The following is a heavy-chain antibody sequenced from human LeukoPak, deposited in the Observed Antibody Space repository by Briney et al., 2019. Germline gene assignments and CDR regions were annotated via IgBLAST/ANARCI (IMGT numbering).Heavy chain of an antibody. D-gene: IGHD3-22*01. V-gene: IGHV1-2*06. CDR2: INPNSGGT. CDR3: ARGPTPRITMIVYFDY. J-gene: IGHJ4*02. Sequence: ASVKVSCKASGYTFTGYYMHWVRQAPGQGLEWMGRINPNSGGTNYAQKFQGRVTMTRDTSISTAYMELSRLRSDDTAVYYCARGPTPRITMIVYFDYWGQGTLVTVSS. CDR1: GYTFTGYY.